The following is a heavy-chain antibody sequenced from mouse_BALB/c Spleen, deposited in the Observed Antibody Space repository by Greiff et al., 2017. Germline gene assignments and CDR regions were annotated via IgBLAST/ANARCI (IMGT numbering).Heavy chain of an antibody. Sequence: LVEPGAELVRPGVSVKISCKGSGYTFTDYAMHWVKQSHAKSLEWIGVISTYYGDASYNQKFKGKATMTVDKSSSTAYMELARLTSEDSAIYYCARGSTMITTTFAYWGQGTLVTVSA. J-gene: IGHJ3*01. CDR2: ISTYYGDA. CDR3: ARGSTMITTTFAY. CDR1: GYTFTDYA. V-gene: IGHV1S137*01. D-gene: IGHD2-4*01.